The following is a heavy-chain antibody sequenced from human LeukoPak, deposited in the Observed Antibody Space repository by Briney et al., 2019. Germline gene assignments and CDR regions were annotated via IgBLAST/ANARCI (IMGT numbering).Heavy chain of an antibody. Sequence: PGTSLRLSCAAFGFTFSSYAMHWVRQAPGKGLEWVAVISYDGSNKYYADSVKGRFTISRDNSKNTLYLQMNSLRAEDTAVYYCARGRLANSGVDYWGQGTLVTVSS. CDR2: ISYDGSNK. V-gene: IGHV3-30*04. CDR1: GFTFSSYA. CDR3: ARGRLANSGVDY. J-gene: IGHJ4*02. D-gene: IGHD1-26*01.